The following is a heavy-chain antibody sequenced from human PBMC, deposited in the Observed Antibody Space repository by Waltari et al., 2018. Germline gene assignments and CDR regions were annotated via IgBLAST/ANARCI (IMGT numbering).Heavy chain of an antibody. CDR1: GFTFNTAW. J-gene: IGHJ4*02. CDR2: IKTRAEGVSV. D-gene: IGHD1-1*01. CDR3: ATATQIGRLENTDY. Sequence: EVQLEESGGGLVKPGWSLRLSCVASGFTFNTAWVSWVRRAPGRGLEWVGRIKTRAEGVSVDYAAPLKGRFTVSRDDSRNTVYLQMNGLKTEDSGIYYCATATQIGRLENTDYWGQGTLVTVSS. V-gene: IGHV3-15*01.